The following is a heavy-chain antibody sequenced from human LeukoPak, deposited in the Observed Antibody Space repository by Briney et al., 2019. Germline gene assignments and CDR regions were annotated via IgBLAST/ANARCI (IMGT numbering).Heavy chain of an antibody. CDR2: INHRGST. V-gene: IGHV4-34*01. CDR1: GGSFSGHY. J-gene: IGHJ2*01. Sequence: SETLSLTCAVYGGSFSGHYWSWIRQPPGKGLEWIGEINHRGSTNYNPSLKSRVTISVDTSKNQFSLKLSSVTAADTAVYYCARARFDLWGRGTLVTVSS. CDR3: ARARFDL.